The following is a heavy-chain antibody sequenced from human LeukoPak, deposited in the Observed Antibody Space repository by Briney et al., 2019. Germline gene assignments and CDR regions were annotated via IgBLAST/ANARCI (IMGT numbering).Heavy chain of an antibody. CDR1: CGSISCYY. D-gene: IGHD3-3*01. CDR2: ISTSWST. J-gene: IGHJ5*02. V-gene: IGHV4-4*07. Sequence: SETLSLTCTASCGSISCYYCSWIQQPAGKRQEWIGRISTSWSTNYNPSLKSRVTMSVDTSKNQFSLKLSSVNAADTAVYYCARDLRFWSCYSTNWFDAWGQGTLVTVSS. CDR3: ARDLRFWSCYSTNWFDA.